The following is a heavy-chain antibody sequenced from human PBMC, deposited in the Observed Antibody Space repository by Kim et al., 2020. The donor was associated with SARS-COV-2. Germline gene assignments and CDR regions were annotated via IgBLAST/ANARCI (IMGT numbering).Heavy chain of an antibody. Sequence: SETLSLTCTVSGGSISSYYWSWIRQPPGKGLEWIGYIYYSGSTNYNPSLKSRVTISVDTSKNQFSLKLSSVTAADTAVYYCARAGRVEMATIPDYWGQGTLVTVSS. CDR1: GGSISSYY. D-gene: IGHD5-12*01. CDR2: IYYSGST. V-gene: IGHV4-59*01. CDR3: ARAGRVEMATIPDY. J-gene: IGHJ4*02.